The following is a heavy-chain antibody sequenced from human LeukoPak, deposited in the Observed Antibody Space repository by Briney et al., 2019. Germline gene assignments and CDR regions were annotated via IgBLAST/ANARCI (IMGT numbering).Heavy chain of an antibody. CDR1: GFTFSSYA. V-gene: IGHV3-30-3*01. Sequence: GRSLRLFCAASGFTFSSYAMHWVRQAPGKGLEWVAVISYDGSNKYYADSVKGRFTISRDNSKNTLYLQMNSLRAEDTAVYYCARDGGKRRDGYTILEVDYWGQGTLVTVSS. J-gene: IGHJ4*02. CDR2: ISYDGSNK. CDR3: ARDGGKRRDGYTILEVDY. D-gene: IGHD5-24*01.